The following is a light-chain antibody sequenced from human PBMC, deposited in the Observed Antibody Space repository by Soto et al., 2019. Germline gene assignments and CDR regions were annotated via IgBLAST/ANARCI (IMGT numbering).Light chain of an antibody. CDR3: QQSSSTLYT. V-gene: IGKV1-39*01. Sequence: DIQMTQSPSSLSASVGDRVTITCRASQSLSSDLNWYQQKPGKVPKLLIYAASSLHSGVRSRFSGSGSRTDFTLTTSSLQPEDSAAYYCQQSSSTLYTFGQGTKLEIK. J-gene: IGKJ2*01. CDR1: QSLSSD. CDR2: AAS.